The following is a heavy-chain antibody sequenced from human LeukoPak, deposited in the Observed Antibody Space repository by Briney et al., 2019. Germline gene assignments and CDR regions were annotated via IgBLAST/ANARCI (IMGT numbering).Heavy chain of an antibody. V-gene: IGHV3-53*01. CDR1: GFSVSSNY. D-gene: IGHD3-22*01. CDR2: IYSGGAT. J-gene: IGHJ4*02. CDR3: AREYYYDNSGYYF. Sequence: GGSLRLSCAASGFSVSSNYMSWVRQAPGKGLEWVSVIYSGGATYSADSVKGRFTISRDNSKNTLYLQMNSLRVEDTAVYYCAREYYYDNSGYYFWGQGTLVAGSS.